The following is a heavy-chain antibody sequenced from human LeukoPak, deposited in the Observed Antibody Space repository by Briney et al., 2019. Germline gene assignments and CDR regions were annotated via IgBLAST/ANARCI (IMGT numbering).Heavy chain of an antibody. CDR2: INPNSGGT. Sequence: ASVKVSCKASGYTFTGYYMHWVRQAPGQGLEWMGWINPNSGGTNYAQKFQGRVTMTRDTSISTAYMELSRLRSDDTAVYYCASIVGLDYYGSGSYYYWGQGTLVTVSS. CDR3: ASIVGLDYYGSGSYYY. CDR1: GYTFTGYY. D-gene: IGHD3-10*01. V-gene: IGHV1-2*02. J-gene: IGHJ4*02.